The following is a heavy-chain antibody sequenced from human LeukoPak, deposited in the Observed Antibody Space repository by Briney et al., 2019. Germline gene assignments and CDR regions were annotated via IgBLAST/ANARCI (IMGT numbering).Heavy chain of an antibody. CDR2: IYYSGST. Sequence: SETLSLTCTVSGGSISSYYWSWIRQPPGKGLEWIGYIYYSGSTNYNPSLKSRVTISVDTSKNQFSLKLSSVTAADTAVYYCARDLMGASHFDYWGQGTLVTVSS. D-gene: IGHD4/OR15-4a*01. J-gene: IGHJ4*02. CDR3: ARDLMGASHFDY. V-gene: IGHV4-59*01. CDR1: GGSISSYY.